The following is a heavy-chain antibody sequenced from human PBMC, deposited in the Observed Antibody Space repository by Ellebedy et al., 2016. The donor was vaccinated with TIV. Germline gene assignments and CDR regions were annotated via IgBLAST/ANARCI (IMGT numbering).Heavy chain of an antibody. J-gene: IGHJ6*02. CDR2: IDWDDDK. D-gene: IGHD3-10*01. V-gene: IGHV2-70*11. Sequence: SGPTLVKPTQTLTLTCTFSGFSLSTSGMCVSWIRQPPGKALEWLARIDWDDDKYYSTSLKTRLTISKDTSKNQVVLTMTNMDPVDTATYYCARILIPITMVRGVKKYYYYGMDVWGQGTTVTVSS. CDR3: ARILIPITMVRGVKKYYYYGMDV. CDR1: GFSLSTSGMC.